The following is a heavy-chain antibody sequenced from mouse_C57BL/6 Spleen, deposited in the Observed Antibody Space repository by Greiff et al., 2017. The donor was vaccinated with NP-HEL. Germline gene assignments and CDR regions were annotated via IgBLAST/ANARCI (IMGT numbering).Heavy chain of an antibody. CDR1: GFTFSSYA. CDR3: ARGDYDGDY. J-gene: IGHJ2*01. V-gene: IGHV5-4*01. CDR2: ISDGGSYT. D-gene: IGHD2-4*01. Sequence: EVQLVESGGGLVKPGGSLKLSCAASGFTFSSYAMSWVRQTPEKRLEWVATISDGGSYTYYPDNVKGRFTISRDNAKNNLYLQMSHLKSEDTAMYYCARGDYDGDYWGQGTTLTVSS.